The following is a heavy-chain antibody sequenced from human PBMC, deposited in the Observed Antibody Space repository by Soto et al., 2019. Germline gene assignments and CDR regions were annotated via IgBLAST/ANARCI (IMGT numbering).Heavy chain of an antibody. CDR1: GGSVSSGSYY. CDR2: IYYSGST. V-gene: IGHV4-61*01. Sequence: SATLSLTCTVSGGSVSSGSYYWRWIRQPPGKGLEAIGYIYYSGSTNYNPSLKSRVTISVDTSKNQFSLKLSSVTAADTAVYYCARDFFGYCSGGSCYRTNWFDPWGQGTLVTVSS. D-gene: IGHD2-15*01. CDR3: ARDFFGYCSGGSCYRTNWFDP. J-gene: IGHJ5*02.